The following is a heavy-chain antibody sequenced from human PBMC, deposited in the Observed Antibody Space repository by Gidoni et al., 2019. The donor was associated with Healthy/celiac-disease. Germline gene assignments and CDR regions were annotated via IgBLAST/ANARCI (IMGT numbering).Heavy chain of an antibody. D-gene: IGHD6-13*01. CDR3: AREGVAAASPVDY. V-gene: IGHV4-31*03. J-gene: IGHJ4*02. Sequence: QVQLQESGPGLVKPSQTLSLTCTVSGGSISSGGYYWSWIRQHPGKGLEWTGYIYYSGSTYYNPALKSRVTIAVDTSKNQCSLKLSSVTAAETDVYYCAREGVAAASPVDYWGQGTLVTVSS. CDR2: IYYSGST. CDR1: GGSISSGGYY.